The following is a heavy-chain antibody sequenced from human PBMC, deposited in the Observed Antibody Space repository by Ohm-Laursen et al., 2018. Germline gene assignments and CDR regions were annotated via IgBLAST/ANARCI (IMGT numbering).Heavy chain of an antibody. CDR2: IYYSGST. J-gene: IGHJ4*02. V-gene: IGHV4-59*01. CDR1: GGPISSYY. Sequence: TLSLTCTVSGGPISSYYWSWIRQPPGRGLEWIGYIYYSGSTSYKPSLKSRVTISVDTSKNQFSLKLSSVTAADTAVYYCARDTPGYSYEYWGQGTLVTVSS. D-gene: IGHD5-18*01. CDR3: ARDTPGYSYEY.